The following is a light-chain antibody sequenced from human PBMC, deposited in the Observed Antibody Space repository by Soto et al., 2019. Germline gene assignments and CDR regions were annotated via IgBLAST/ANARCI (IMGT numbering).Light chain of an antibody. CDR1: ISYVGGYNY. V-gene: IGLV2-14*01. CDR2: EVS. J-gene: IGLJ1*01. CDR3: SSYTSSSTLV. Sequence: SAVRETGSVTASHGQTITTSCTGTISYVGGYNYVSWYQQHPGKAPKLMIYEVSNRPSGVSNRFSGSKSGNTASLTISAVQAVDEAGYYCSSYTSSSTLVFGTGRKVSVL.